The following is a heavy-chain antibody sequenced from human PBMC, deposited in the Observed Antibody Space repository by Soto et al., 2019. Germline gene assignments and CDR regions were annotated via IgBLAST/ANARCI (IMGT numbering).Heavy chain of an antibody. CDR2: ISYDGSNK. D-gene: IGHD3-10*01. J-gene: IGHJ4*02. CDR3: AKVPEYGFGELWGYFDS. V-gene: IGHV3-30*18. CDR1: GFPFISYG. Sequence: EGSLRLSSAASGFPFISYGMHWVRQAPGKGLEWVAVISYDGSNKYYADSVKGRFTISRDNSKNTLYLQMNSLRAEDTAVYYCAKVPEYGFGELWGYFDSWGQGTQVTVSS.